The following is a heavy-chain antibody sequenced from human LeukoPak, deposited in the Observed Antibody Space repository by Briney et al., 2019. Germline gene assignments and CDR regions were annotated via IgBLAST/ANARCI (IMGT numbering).Heavy chain of an antibody. V-gene: IGHV3-21*01. CDR1: GFTFSSYS. D-gene: IGHD3-16*02. CDR2: ISSSSSYI. CDR3: ARGRTYRNWFDP. J-gene: IGHJ5*02. Sequence: TGGSLRLSCAASGFTFSSYSMNWVRQAPGKGLEWVSSISSSSSYIYYADSVKGRFTISRDNAKNSLYLQMNSLRAEDTAVYYCARGRTYRNWFDPWGQGTLVTVSS.